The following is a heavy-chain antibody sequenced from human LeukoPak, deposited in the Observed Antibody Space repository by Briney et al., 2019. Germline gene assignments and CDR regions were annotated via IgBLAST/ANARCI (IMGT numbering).Heavy chain of an antibody. CDR1: GFTFSTYA. D-gene: IGHD6-13*01. Sequence: GGSLRLSCAASGFTFSTYAMSWVRQAPGKDLEWVSSISGGGGSTNYAGSVMGRFTISRDNSKSTLYLQMNSLRAEDTAVYYCARSTIVAAGTGPFDIWGQGTMVTVSS. V-gene: IGHV3-23*01. J-gene: IGHJ3*02. CDR3: ARSTIVAAGTGPFDI. CDR2: ISGGGGST.